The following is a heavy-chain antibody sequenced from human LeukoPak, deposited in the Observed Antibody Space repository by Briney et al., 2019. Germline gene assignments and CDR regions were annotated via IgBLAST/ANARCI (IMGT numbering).Heavy chain of an antibody. CDR3: ARGYSSSWSFDY. V-gene: IGHV1-69*13. D-gene: IGHD6-13*01. CDR2: IIPIFGTA. Sequence: SVRVSCKASGGTFSSYAISWVRQAPGQGLEWMGGIIPIFGTANYAQKFQGRVTITADESTSTAYMELSSLRSEDTAVYYCARGYSSSWSFDYWGQGTLVTVSS. J-gene: IGHJ4*02. CDR1: GGTFSSYA.